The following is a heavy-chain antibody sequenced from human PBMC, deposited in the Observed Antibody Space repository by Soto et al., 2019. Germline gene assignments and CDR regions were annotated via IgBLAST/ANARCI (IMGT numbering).Heavy chain of an antibody. Sequence: SVKVSCKASGGTFSSYAISWVRQAPGQGLEWMGGIIPIFGTANYAQKFQGRVTITADESTSTAYMELSSLRSEDTAVYYCAREYYDSSGYYPQATFDYWGQGTLVTVS. D-gene: IGHD3-22*01. CDR2: IIPIFGTA. CDR3: AREYYDSSGYYPQATFDY. J-gene: IGHJ4*02. V-gene: IGHV1-69*13. CDR1: GGTFSSYA.